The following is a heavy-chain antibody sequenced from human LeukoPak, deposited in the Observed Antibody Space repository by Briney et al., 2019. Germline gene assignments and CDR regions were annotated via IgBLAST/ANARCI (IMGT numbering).Heavy chain of an antibody. D-gene: IGHD2-2*01. CDR1: GFTFSSYE. J-gene: IGHJ2*01. CDR3: AKPTPDIVVVPAAMNHWYFDL. V-gene: IGHV3-48*03. CDR2: ISSSGSTI. Sequence: GRSLRLSCAASGFTFSSYEMNWVRQAPGKGLEWVSYISSSGSTIYYADSVKGRFTISRDNAKNSLYLQMNSLRAEDTAVYYCAKPTPDIVVVPAAMNHWYFDLWGRGTLVTVSS.